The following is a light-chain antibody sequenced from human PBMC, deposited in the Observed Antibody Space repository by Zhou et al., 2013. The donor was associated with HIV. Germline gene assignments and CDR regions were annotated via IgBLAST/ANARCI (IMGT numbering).Light chain of an antibody. CDR2: TAS. J-gene: IGKJ4*01. Sequence: DIQVTQSPSSLSASVGDRVTISCRSSQSIDNYLNWYQQRPGKAPKLLIYTASSLQSGVPSRFSGSGYGTDFTLTISSLQPEDFANYYCQQSYTTPETFGGGTKVEIK. CDR3: QQSYTTPET. CDR1: QSIDNY. V-gene: IGKV1-39*01.